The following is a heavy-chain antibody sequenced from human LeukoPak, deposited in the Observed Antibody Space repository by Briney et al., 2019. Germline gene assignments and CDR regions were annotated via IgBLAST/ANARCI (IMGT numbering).Heavy chain of an antibody. Sequence: GGSLRLSCAASGFTFSSFWMSWVRQGPGKGLEWVANIKQDGSEKYYVDSVKGRFSISRDNAKNSLYLQMNSLRAEDTAVYYCARGVPYASWSGPHYSDYWGQGTLVTVSS. CDR1: GFTFSSFW. CDR3: ARGVPYASWSGPHYSDY. D-gene: IGHD3-3*01. V-gene: IGHV3-7*01. J-gene: IGHJ4*02. CDR2: IKQDGSEK.